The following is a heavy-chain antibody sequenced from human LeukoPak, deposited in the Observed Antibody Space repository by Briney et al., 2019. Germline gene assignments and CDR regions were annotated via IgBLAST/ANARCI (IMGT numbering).Heavy chain of an antibody. J-gene: IGHJ4*02. CDR3: ARDNYYGSGIYY. D-gene: IGHD3-10*01. CDR2: IYYSGST. CDR1: GGSISSYY. V-gene: IGHV4-59*01. Sequence: SETLSLTCTVSGGSISSYYWSWIRQPPGKGLEWIGYIYYSGSTNYNPSLKSRVTISVDTSKNQFSRKLSSVTAADTAVYYCARDNYYGSGIYYWGQGTLVTVSS.